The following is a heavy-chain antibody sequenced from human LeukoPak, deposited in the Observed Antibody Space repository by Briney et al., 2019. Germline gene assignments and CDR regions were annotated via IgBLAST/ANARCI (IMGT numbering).Heavy chain of an antibody. J-gene: IGHJ4*02. CDR2: ISGYSGST. V-gene: IGHV1-18*01. D-gene: IGHD6-19*01. CDR1: GYTFATYS. CDR3: ARGHSSGRDYYFDT. Sequence: AASVKVSCKTSGYTFATYSINWVRQAPGQGLEWMGWISGYSGSTNYAQKLQGRATMTTDTSTTTAYMELRSLKSDDTAVYYCARGHSSGRDYYFDTWGQGTLVTVSS.